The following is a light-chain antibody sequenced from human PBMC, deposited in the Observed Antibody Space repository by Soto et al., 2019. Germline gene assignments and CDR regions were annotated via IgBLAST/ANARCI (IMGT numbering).Light chain of an antibody. CDR3: CSYAGTYSYV. Sequence: QSALTQPRSVSGSPGQSVTISCTGTSSDVGAYNYVSWYQQHPGKAPKFMIYDVSKRPSGVPDRFSGSKSGNTASLTISGLQAEDEADYYCCSYAGTYSYVFGTGIKVTVL. J-gene: IGLJ1*01. CDR2: DVS. V-gene: IGLV2-11*01. CDR1: SSDVGAYNY.